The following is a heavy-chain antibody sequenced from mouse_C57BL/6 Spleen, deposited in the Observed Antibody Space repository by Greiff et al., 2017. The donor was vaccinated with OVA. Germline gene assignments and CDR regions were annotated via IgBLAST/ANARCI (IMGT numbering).Heavy chain of an antibody. V-gene: IGHV14-4*01. D-gene: IGHD3-3*01. CDR3: TTTRDVYYFDY. J-gene: IGHJ2*01. CDR2: IDPENGDT. Sequence: EVQLQQSGAELVRPGASVKLSCTASGFNIKDDYMHWVKQRPEQGLEWIGWIDPENGDTEYASKFQGKATITADTSSNTAYLQLSSLTSEDTAVYYCTTTRDVYYFDYWGQGTTLTVSS. CDR1: GFNIKDDY.